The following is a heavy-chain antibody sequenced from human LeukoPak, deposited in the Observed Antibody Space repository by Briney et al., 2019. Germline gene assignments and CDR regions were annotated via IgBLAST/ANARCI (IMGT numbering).Heavy chain of an antibody. J-gene: IGHJ4*02. Sequence: GASVKVSCKASGYTFIGYYMHWVRQAPGQGLEWMGWINPNSGVTSYAQKFQGRVTMTRDTSISTAYMELTSLRSDDTAVYYCATTRVTTTRLDYWGQGTLVTVSS. D-gene: IGHD5-12*01. CDR1: GYTFIGYY. V-gene: IGHV1-2*02. CDR3: ATTRVTTTRLDY. CDR2: INPNSGVT.